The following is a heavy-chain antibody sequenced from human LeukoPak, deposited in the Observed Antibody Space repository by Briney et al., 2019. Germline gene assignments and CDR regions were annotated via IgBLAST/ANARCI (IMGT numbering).Heavy chain of an antibody. CDR1: GGSMSSYY. D-gene: IGHD4-23*01. CDR3: ARGRSGFGGKSDY. CDR2: IYYSGSP. Sequence: SQTLSLTCNVSGGSMSSYYWNWIRQPPGKGLEWIGYIYYSGSPTYNPSLQSRVTISVDTSKNQFSLKLSSVTAADTAVYCCARGRSGFGGKSDYWGQGTLVTVSS. V-gene: IGHV4-59*01. J-gene: IGHJ4*02.